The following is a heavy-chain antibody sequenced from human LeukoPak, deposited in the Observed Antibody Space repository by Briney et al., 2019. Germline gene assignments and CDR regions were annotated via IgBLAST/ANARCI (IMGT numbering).Heavy chain of an antibody. CDR1: GYTFTGYY. CDR2: INPNSGGT. D-gene: IGHD5-18*01. Sequence: ASVKVSCKASGYTFTGYYMHWVRQAPGQGLEWMGWINPNSGGTNYAQKFQGRVTMTRDTSISTAYMELSRLRSDDTAVYCCARVEDTAMGFSWFDPWGQGTLVTVSS. V-gene: IGHV1-2*02. CDR3: ARVEDTAMGFSWFDP. J-gene: IGHJ5*02.